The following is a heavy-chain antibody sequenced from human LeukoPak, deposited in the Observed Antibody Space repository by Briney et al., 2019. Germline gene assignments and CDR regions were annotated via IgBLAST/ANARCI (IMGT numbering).Heavy chain of an antibody. Sequence: SETLSLTCAVYGGSFIGFHWNWIRQPPGKGLEWIGDINHSGSTNYNPSLTSRVTISVDPSKNQFSLNLSSVTAADTAVYYCAPPPYYYEAKGYPVAWGQGTLVTVSS. CDR2: INHSGST. V-gene: IGHV4-34*01. J-gene: IGHJ5*02. D-gene: IGHD3-22*01. CDR3: APPPYYYEAKGYPVA. CDR1: GGSFIGFH.